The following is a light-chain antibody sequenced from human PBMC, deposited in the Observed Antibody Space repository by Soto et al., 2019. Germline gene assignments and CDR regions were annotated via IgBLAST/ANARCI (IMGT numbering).Light chain of an antibody. CDR1: SSDVGGYNY. CDR3: SSYAASNNFYFV. CDR2: EVT. V-gene: IGLV2-8*01. J-gene: IGLJ3*02. Sequence: SALTQPPSASGSPGQSVTISCTGTSSDVGGYNYVSWYQQYPGRAPKLMIYEVTKWPSGVPDRFSGSKSGNTASLTVSGLQAEDEADYYCSSYAASNNFYFVFGGGTKLTVL.